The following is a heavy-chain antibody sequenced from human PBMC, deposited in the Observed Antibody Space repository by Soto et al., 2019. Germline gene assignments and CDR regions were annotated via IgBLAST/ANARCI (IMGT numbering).Heavy chain of an antibody. D-gene: IGHD3-9*01. CDR2: ISSSSSTI. CDR3: ARESPYYDILTGPI. J-gene: IGHJ3*02. V-gene: IGHV3-48*01. Sequence: VSCVRQKTGKGLEWVSYISSSSSTIYYADSVKGRFTISRDNSKNTLYLQMNSLRAEDTAVYYCARESPYYDILTGPIWGQGTMVTVSS.